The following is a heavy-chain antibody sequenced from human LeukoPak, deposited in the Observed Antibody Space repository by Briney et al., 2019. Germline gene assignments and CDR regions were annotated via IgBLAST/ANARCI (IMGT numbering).Heavy chain of an antibody. CDR3: ARGESIAATGLSYNYGLDV. CDR2: IGTAGDT. V-gene: IGHV3-13*01. J-gene: IGHJ6*02. D-gene: IGHD6-13*01. CDR1: GFTFSSYD. Sequence: GGSLRLSCAASGFTFSSYDMHWVRQVTGKGLEWVSAIGTAGDTYYPASVKGRFTISRENAKNSLYLQMNSLRAGDTAVYYCARGESIAATGLSYNYGLDVWGQGTTVTVSS.